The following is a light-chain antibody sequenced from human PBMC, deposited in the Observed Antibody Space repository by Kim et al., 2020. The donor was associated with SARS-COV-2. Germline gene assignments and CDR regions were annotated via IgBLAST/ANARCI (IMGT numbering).Light chain of an antibody. V-gene: IGKV3D-15*01. CDR1: QSLSNN. CDR3: QSYNDWSPIT. J-gene: IGKJ5*01. Sequence: SPGEGATLSCRASQSLSNNLAWYQQKPGQAPRRLIFGASTRATGIPDRFIGSGSGKDFTLSISSLQYEDFASYYCQSYNDWSPITFGQGTRLEIK. CDR2: GAS.